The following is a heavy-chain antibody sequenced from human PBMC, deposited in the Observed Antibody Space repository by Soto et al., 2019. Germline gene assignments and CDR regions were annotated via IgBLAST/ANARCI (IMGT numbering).Heavy chain of an antibody. Sequence: PGESLKISCKGSGYSFTSYWIGWVRQMPGKGLKWMGIIYPGDSDTRYSPSFQGQVTISADKSISTAYLQWSSLKASVTAMYYCVRWGYLATDCSGGSCYSEFGYWGQGTLVTVSS. J-gene: IGHJ4*02. D-gene: IGHD2-15*01. CDR1: GYSFTSYW. CDR3: VRWGYLATDCSGGSCYSEFGY. CDR2: IYPGDSDT. V-gene: IGHV5-51*01.